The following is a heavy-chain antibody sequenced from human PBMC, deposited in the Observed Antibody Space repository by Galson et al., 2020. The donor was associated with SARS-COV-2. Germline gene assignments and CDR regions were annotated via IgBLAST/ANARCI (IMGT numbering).Heavy chain of an antibody. CDR1: GGSIRSAGYY. CDR2: IYYSGSA. J-gene: IGHJ5*02. D-gene: IGHD2-2*01. Sequence: SETLSLTCTVSGGSIRSAGYYWSWIRQLPGKGLEWIGYIYYSGSALYKPSLRSRVIISVDTSKNQFSLELTSVTAADTPVYYCSRATSSRPSWFGPWGRGTPVTVSP. V-gene: IGHV4-31*03. CDR3: SRATSSRPSWFGP.